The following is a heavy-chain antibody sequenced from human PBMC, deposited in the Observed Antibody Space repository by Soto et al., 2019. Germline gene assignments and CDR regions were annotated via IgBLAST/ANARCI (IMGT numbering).Heavy chain of an antibody. CDR3: ARGHITFGGVIALSY. CDR2: IYYSGST. J-gene: IGHJ4*02. V-gene: IGHV4-31*03. Sequence: QVQLQESGPGLVKPSQTLSLTCTVSGGSISSGGYYWSWIRQHPGKGLEWIGYIYYSGSTYYNPSLKSRVTISVDTSKNRFSLKLSSVTAADTAVYYCARGHITFGGVIALSYWGQGTLVTVSS. CDR1: GGSISSGGYY. D-gene: IGHD3-16*02.